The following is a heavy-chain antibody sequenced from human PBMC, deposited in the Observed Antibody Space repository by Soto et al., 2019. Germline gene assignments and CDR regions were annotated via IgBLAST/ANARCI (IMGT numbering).Heavy chain of an antibody. V-gene: IGHV3-23*01. CDR3: VKGGSGRFPRAADAFDI. J-gene: IGHJ3*02. CDR2: ITGSGGGT. Sequence: GGSLRLSCAASGFTFSSYAMAWVRQAPGKGLEWASAITGSGGGTYYADSVKGRFAISRDNSENTLYLQMNSLRVADTAVYYCVKGGSGRFPRAADAFDIWGQGTMVT. D-gene: IGHD1-26*01. CDR1: GFTFSSYA.